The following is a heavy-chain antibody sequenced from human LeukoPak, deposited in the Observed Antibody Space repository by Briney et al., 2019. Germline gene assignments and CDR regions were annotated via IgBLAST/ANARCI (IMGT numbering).Heavy chain of an antibody. CDR3: ARANCSSTSCFYYFDY. Sequence: SVKVRYTASGGTFSSYATSWVRQAPGQGLEWMGGIIPIFGTANYAQKFQGRVTITTDESTSTAYMELSSLRSEDTAVYYCARANCSSTSCFYYFDYWGQGTLVTVSS. CDR1: GGTFSSYA. V-gene: IGHV1-69*05. J-gene: IGHJ4*02. D-gene: IGHD2-2*01. CDR2: IIPIFGTA.